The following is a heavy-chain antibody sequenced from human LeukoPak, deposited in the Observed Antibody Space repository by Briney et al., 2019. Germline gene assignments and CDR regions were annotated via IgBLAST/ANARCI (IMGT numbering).Heavy chain of an antibody. D-gene: IGHD3-10*01. CDR1: GFSFDNYA. CDR2: ISWNSGSI. V-gene: IGHV3-9*01. CDR3: AKALYGSGSYDY. Sequence: PGRSLRLSCAASGFSFDNYAMHWVRQAPGKGLEWVSGISWNSGSIGYADSVKGRFTISRDNAKNTLYLQMNSLRAEDTALYYCAKALYGSGSYDYWGQGTLVTVSS. J-gene: IGHJ4*02.